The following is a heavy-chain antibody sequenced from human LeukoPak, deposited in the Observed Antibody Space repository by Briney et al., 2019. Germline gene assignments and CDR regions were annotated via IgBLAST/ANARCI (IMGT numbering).Heavy chain of an antibody. CDR2: ISYSGSP. Sequence: PSETLSLTCTVSGASISSYDWSWIRQPLGKGLEWIGYISYSGSPYYSPSLKSRVTISVDTSKNQFSLKLSSVTAADTAVYYCARDVAEGWFDPWGQGTLVTVSS. D-gene: IGHD2-21*01. CDR1: GASISSYD. J-gene: IGHJ5*02. V-gene: IGHV4-59*01. CDR3: ARDVAEGWFDP.